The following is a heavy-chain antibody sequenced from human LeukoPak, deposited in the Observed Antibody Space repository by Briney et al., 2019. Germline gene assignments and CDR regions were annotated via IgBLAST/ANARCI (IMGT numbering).Heavy chain of an antibody. Sequence: LSLTCXVYGGSXSGYHWSWIRQPPGKGLEWIGEINHSGSTNYNPSLKSRVTISVDTSKYQFSLKLSSVTAADTAVYYCARKTYYDSSGYYQGLDYWGQGTLVTVSS. V-gene: IGHV4-34*01. CDR1: GGSXSGYH. CDR2: INHSGST. J-gene: IGHJ4*02. D-gene: IGHD3-22*01. CDR3: ARKTYYDSSGYYQGLDY.